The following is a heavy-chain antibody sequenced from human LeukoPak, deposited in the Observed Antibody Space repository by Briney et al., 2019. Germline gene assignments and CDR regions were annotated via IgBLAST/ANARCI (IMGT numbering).Heavy chain of an antibody. Sequence: GASVKVSCKASGYTFSSYGISWVRQAPGQGLEWMGWISANNGNTKYAQNLQGRVTMTTDTSTSTAYMELRSLRSDDTAVYYCARKGIMSDYYYYYMDVWGKGPRSPSP. D-gene: IGHD3-16*01. CDR3: ARKGIMSDYYYYYMDV. V-gene: IGHV1-18*01. CDR2: ISANNGNT. CDR1: GYTFSSYG. J-gene: IGHJ6*03.